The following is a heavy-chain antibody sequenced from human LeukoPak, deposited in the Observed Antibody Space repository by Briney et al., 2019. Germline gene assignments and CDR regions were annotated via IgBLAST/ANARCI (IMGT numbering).Heavy chain of an antibody. J-gene: IGHJ4*02. V-gene: IGHV1-8*01. D-gene: IGHD6-13*01. CDR1: GDTLTEFA. CDR3: ARGDSSPFDY. Sequence: ASVKVSCKVSGDTLTEFAMHWVRQATGQGLEWMGWMNPNSGNTGYAQKFQGRVTMTRNTSISTAYMELSSLRSEDTAVYYCARGDSSPFDYWGQGTLVTVSS. CDR2: MNPNSGNT.